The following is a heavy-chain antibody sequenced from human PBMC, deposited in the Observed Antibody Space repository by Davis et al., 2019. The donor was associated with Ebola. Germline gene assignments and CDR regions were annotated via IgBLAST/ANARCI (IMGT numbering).Heavy chain of an antibody. CDR1: GFTFSSYS. CDR3: ARDSGDIVMDY. V-gene: IGHV3-48*04. Sequence: GESLKISCAASGFTFSSYSMNWVRQAPGKGLEWVSYISSSGSTIYYADSVKGRFTISRDNAKNSLYLQMNSLRAEDTAVYYCARDSGDIVMDYWGQGTLVTVSS. J-gene: IGHJ4*02. CDR2: ISSSGSTI. D-gene: IGHD2/OR15-2a*01.